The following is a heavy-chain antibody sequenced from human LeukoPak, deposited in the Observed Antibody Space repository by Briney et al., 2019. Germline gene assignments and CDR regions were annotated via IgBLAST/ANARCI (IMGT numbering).Heavy chain of an antibody. D-gene: IGHD3-22*01. CDR1: GSTFSSYA. CDR2: ISGSGGST. CDR3: ARASPRGLNWFDP. V-gene: IGHV3-23*01. Sequence: PGGSLRLSCAASGSTFSSYAMSWVRQAPGKGLEWVSAISGSGGSTYYADSVKGRFTISRDNSKNTLFLQMDSLRDDDTAVYYCARASPRGLNWFDPWGQGTLVTVSS. J-gene: IGHJ5*02.